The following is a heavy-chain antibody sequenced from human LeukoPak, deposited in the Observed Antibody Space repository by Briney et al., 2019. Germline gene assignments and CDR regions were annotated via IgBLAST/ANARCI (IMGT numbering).Heavy chain of an antibody. V-gene: IGHV1-18*01. CDR1: GYTFTSYG. CDR3: ASGYSSGWLFDY. CDR2: ISAYNGNT. J-gene: IGHJ4*02. Sequence: ASVKVSCKASGYTFTSYGISWVRQAPGQGLEWMGCISAYNGNTNYAQKLQGRVTMTTDTSTSTAYMELRSLRSDDTAVYYCASGYSSGWLFDYWGQGTLVTVSS. D-gene: IGHD6-19*01.